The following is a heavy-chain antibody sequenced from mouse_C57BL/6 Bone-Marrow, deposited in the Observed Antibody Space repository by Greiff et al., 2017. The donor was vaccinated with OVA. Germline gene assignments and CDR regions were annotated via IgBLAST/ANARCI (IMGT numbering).Heavy chain of an antibody. CDR1: GFTFSSYA. V-gene: IGHV5-4*01. CDR3: ARERIRAYFDY. CDR2: ISDGGSYT. J-gene: IGHJ2*01. D-gene: IGHD5-2*01. Sequence: EVMLVESGGGLVKPGGSLKLSCAASGFTFSSYAMSWVRQTPEKRLEWVATISDGGSYTYYPDNVKGRFTISRDNAKNNLYLQMSHLKSEATAMYYGARERIRAYFDYWGQGTTLTVSS.